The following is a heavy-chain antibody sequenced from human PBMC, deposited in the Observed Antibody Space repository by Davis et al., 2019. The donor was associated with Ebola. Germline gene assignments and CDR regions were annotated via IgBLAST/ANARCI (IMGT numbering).Heavy chain of an antibody. CDR3: ARDRYYDSSGYYGGQYYGMDV. J-gene: IGHJ6*02. D-gene: IGHD3-22*01. V-gene: IGHV1-2*02. CDR1: GYTFTGYY. Sequence: ASVKVSCKASGYTFTGYYMHWVRQAPGQGLEWMGWINPNSGGTNYVQKFQGRVTMTRDTSISTAYMELSRPRSDDTAVYYCARDRYYDSSGYYGGQYYGMDVWGQGTTVTVSS. CDR2: INPNSGGT.